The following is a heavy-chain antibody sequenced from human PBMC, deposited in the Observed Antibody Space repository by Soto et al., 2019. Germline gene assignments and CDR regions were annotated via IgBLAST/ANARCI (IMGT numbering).Heavy chain of an antibody. CDR1: GGTFSSYA. Sequence: QVQLLQSGAEVKKPGSSVKVSCKASGGTFSSYAISWVRQAPGQGLEWMGGIIPIFGTANYAQKFQGRVTITAAESTSTAYLELSSLRSEDTAGYYCASIGSIAGGYWGQGTLVTVSS. CDR2: IIPIFGTA. V-gene: IGHV1-69*01. CDR3: ASIGSIAGGY. D-gene: IGHD6-6*01. J-gene: IGHJ4*02.